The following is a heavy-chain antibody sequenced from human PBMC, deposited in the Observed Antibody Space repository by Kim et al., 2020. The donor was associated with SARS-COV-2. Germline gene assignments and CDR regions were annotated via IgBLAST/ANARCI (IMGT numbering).Heavy chain of an antibody. V-gene: IGHV3-23*01. Sequence: SVKTRFSRSEENSKNTLHLNMNSLGAEDTAVYYCAKSEGGSTPYYFDYWGQGTLVTVSS. D-gene: IGHD2-15*01. CDR3: AKSEGGSTPYYFDY. J-gene: IGHJ4*02.